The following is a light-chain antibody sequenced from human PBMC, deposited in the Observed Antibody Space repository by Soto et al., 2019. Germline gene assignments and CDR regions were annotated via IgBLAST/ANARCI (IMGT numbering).Light chain of an antibody. J-gene: IGLJ1*01. V-gene: IGLV2-23*01. Sequence: SALTQPASVSGSPGQSISISCTGTSSDVGSYNLVSCYQQHPGKAPKLMIYEGTKRPSGVSNRFSGSKSGNTASLTISGLQAEDEADYYCCSYAGSISFYVFGTGTKLTVL. CDR3: CSYAGSISFYV. CDR1: SSDVGSYNL. CDR2: EGT.